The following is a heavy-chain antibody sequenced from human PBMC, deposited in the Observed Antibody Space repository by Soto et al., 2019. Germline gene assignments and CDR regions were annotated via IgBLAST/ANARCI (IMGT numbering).Heavy chain of an antibody. D-gene: IGHD2-2*01. J-gene: IGHJ5*02. CDR1: DYTFTTYA. Sequence: GASVKVSCKASDYTFTTYAITWVRQAPGQGLEWMGWINTYIGNTNYAQKFQGRVTMTTDTSTSTAYMEVRGLRSDDTAVYYCARDQVPAALLGWFDPWGQGTLVTVSS. CDR2: INTYIGNT. V-gene: IGHV1-18*01. CDR3: ARDQVPAALLGWFDP.